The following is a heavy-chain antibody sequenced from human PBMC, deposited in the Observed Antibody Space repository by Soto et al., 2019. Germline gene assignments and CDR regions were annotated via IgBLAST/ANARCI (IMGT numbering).Heavy chain of an antibody. J-gene: IGHJ3*02. CDR1: GGSISSSSYY. CDR3: ARLRAVGVAFDI. D-gene: IGHD1-26*01. Sequence: SETLSLTCTVSGGSISSSSYYWGWIRQPPGKGLEWIGSIYYSGSTYYNPSLKSRVTISVDTSKNQFSLKLSSVTAADTAVYYCARLRAVGVAFDIWGQGTMVTVSS. CDR2: IYYSGST. V-gene: IGHV4-39*01.